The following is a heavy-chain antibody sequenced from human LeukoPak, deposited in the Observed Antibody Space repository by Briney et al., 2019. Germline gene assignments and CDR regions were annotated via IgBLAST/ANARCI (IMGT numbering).Heavy chain of an antibody. CDR3: ARDRAVAGTISPDY. CDR2: ISSSSYI. D-gene: IGHD6-19*01. V-gene: IGHV3-21*01. J-gene: IGHJ4*02. CDR1: GFTFSSYS. Sequence: GGSLRLSCAASGFTFSSYSMNWVRQAPGKGLEWVSSISSSSYIYYADSVKGRFTITRDNAKTSLYLQMNSLRAEDTAVYYCARDRAVAGTISPDYWGQGTLVTVSS.